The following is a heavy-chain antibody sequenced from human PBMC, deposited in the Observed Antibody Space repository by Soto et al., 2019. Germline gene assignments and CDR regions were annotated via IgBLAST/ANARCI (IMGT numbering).Heavy chain of an antibody. CDR2: ISSSSSYI. CDR1: GFTFSSYS. D-gene: IGHD5-12*01. J-gene: IGHJ4*02. V-gene: IGHV3-21*01. Sequence: EVQLVESGGGLVKPGGSLRLSCAASGFTFSSYSMNWVRQAPGKGREWVSSISSSSSYIYYADSVKGRFTISRDNAKNSLYLQMNSLRAEDTAVYYCARKYSGYDLAYFDYWGQGTLVTVSS. CDR3: ARKYSGYDLAYFDY.